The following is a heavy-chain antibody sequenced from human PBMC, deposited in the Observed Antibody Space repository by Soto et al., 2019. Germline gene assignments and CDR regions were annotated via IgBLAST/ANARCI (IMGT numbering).Heavy chain of an antibody. CDR1: GFTFSSYG. Sequence: GGSLRLSCAASGFTFSSYGMHWVRQAPGKGLEWVAVISYDGSNKYYADSVKGRFTISRDNSKNTLYLQMNSLRAEDTAVYYCAKDTEYYYGSGSYYNSIDYWGQGTLVTVSS. CDR3: AKDTEYYYGSGSYYNSIDY. J-gene: IGHJ4*02. V-gene: IGHV3-30*18. D-gene: IGHD3-10*01. CDR2: ISYDGSNK.